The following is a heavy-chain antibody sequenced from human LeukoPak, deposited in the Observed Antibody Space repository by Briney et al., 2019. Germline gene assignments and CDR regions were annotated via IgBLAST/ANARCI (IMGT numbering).Heavy chain of an antibody. D-gene: IGHD1-26*01. V-gene: IGHV4-39*01. J-gene: IGHJ6*03. CDR1: GGSISSSSYY. CDR2: IYYSGST. Sequence: SETLSLTCTVSGGSISSSSYYWGWIRQPPGKGLEWIGSIYYSGSTYYNPSLKSRVTISVDTSKNQFSLKLSSVTAADTAVYYCARGRGRGSYPHYYYYMDVWGKGTTVTVSS. CDR3: ARGRGRGSYPHYYYYMDV.